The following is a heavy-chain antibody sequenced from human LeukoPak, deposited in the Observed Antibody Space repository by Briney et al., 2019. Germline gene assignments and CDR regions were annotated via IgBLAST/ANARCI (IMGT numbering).Heavy chain of an antibody. CDR2: ISGSGGST. D-gene: IGHD4-17*01. CDR3: AKDLRGVGSLDY. V-gene: IGHV3-23*01. J-gene: IGHJ4*02. CDR1: GFTFSSYA. Sequence: GGSLRLSCITSGFTFSSYAMSWVRQAPGKGLEWVSAISGSGGSTYYADSVKGRFTISRDNSKNTLYLQMNSLRAEDTAVYYCAKDLRGVGSLDYWGQGTLVTVSS.